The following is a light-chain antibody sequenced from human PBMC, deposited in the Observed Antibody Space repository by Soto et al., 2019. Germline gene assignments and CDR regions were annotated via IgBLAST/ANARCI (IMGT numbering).Light chain of an antibody. CDR2: DAS. CDR3: QQYDDWPET. Sequence: EKVMTQSPATLSVSPGERATLSCRASQSVSSNLAWYQQKPGQAPRLLIYDASTRATGIPARFSGSGSGTEFTFIISSLQSEDLAVYYCQQYDDWPETFGQGTKVDIK. V-gene: IGKV3-15*01. CDR1: QSVSSN. J-gene: IGKJ1*01.